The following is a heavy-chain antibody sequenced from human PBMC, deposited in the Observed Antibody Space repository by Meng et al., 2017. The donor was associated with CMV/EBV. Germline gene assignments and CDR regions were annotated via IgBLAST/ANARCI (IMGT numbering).Heavy chain of an antibody. J-gene: IGHJ5*02. CDR2: IIPIFGTA. Sequence: QVQLVPSGAGAKKPGASVKVSCQSSGGTFSSYAISWVRQAPGQGLEWMGGIIPIFGTANYAQKFQGRVTITADESTSTAYMELSSLRSEDTAVYYCARRGSYYGSGSYYNWFDPWGQGTLVTVSS. CDR3: ARRGSYYGSGSYYNWFDP. CDR1: GGTFSSYA. V-gene: IGHV1-69*12. D-gene: IGHD3-10*01.